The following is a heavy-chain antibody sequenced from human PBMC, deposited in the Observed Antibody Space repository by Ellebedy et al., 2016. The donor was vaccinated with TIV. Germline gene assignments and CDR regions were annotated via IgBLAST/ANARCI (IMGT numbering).Heavy chain of an antibody. J-gene: IGHJ4*02. CDR2: ISYSGST. CDR1: GASISTNY. V-gene: IGHV4-59*01. D-gene: IGHD2-8*01. CDR3: ARVNGYFDH. Sequence: MPSETLSLTCAVSGASISTNYWSWIRQPPGKGLEWIGYISYSGSTIYNPSLKSRITISLDTSKNRFSLKLTSVTAADTAVYYCARVNGYFDHWGQGTLVTVSS.